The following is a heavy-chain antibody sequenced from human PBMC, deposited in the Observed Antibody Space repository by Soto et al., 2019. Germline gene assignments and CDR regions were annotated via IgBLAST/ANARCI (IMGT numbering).Heavy chain of an antibody. J-gene: IGHJ4*01. CDR1: VFTFSTYA. Sequence: EVQLLESGGGLVQPGGSLRLSCAASVFTFSTYAMSWVRQAPRKGLEWVSAISGNGGDYTYYADSVKGRFTISRDNSKNTLYLQMNSMRAEDTAVYYCVPLCRYCSTTTPSGGHGTLVTVSS. D-gene: IGHD2-2*01. CDR3: VPLCRYCSTTTPS. V-gene: IGHV3-23*01. CDR2: ISGNGGDYT.